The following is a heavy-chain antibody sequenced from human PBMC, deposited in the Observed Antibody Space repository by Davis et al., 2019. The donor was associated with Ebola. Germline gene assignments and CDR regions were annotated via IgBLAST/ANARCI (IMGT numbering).Heavy chain of an antibody. CDR1: GFTFSSYE. J-gene: IGHJ4*02. CDR3: ARDGAYDYVWGSYRRAALFDY. D-gene: IGHD3-16*02. Sequence: GESLKISCAASGFTFSSYEMNWVRQAPGKGLEWVSYISSSGSTIYYADSVKGRFTISRDNAKNSLYLQMNSLRAEDTAVYYCARDGAYDYVWGSYRRAALFDYWGQGTLVTVSS. CDR2: ISSSGSTI. V-gene: IGHV3-48*03.